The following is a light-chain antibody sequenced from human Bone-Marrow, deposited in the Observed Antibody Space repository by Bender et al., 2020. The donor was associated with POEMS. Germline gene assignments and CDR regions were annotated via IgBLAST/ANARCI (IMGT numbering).Light chain of an antibody. Sequence: QSALTQPASVSGSPGQSITISCTGSSIDVGGYNYVSWYQQHAGKAPKLIIYEGTDRPSGVSYRFSASKSDNTASLTISGRQAEDEADYYCSSYRRGDTLAFGGGTKLTVL. CDR3: SSYRRGDTLA. V-gene: IGLV2-14*01. CDR1: SIDVGGYNY. J-gene: IGLJ2*01. CDR2: EGT.